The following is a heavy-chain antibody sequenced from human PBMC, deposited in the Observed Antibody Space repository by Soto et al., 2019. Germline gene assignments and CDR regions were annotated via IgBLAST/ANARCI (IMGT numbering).Heavy chain of an antibody. Sequence: AASVKVSCKASGYTFTSYGISWVRQAPGQGLEWMGWINPNSGGTNYAQKFQGWVTMTRDTSISTAYMELSRLRSDDTAVYYCARGGSLWFGDLSAYYYGMDVWGQGTTVTVSS. CDR2: INPNSGGT. J-gene: IGHJ6*02. V-gene: IGHV1-2*04. CDR3: ARGGSLWFGDLSAYYYGMDV. D-gene: IGHD3-10*01. CDR1: GYTFTSYG.